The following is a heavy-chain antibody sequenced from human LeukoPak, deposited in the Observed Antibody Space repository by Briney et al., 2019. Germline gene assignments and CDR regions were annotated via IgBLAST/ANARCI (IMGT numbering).Heavy chain of an antibody. D-gene: IGHD1-26*01. CDR2: ISYDGSNK. Sequence: PGGFLRLSCAASGFTFSSYAMHWVRQAPGKGLEWVAVISYDGSNKYYADSVKGRFTISRDNSKNTLYLQMNSLRAEDTAVYYCAKDSKGSSSPGRGAFDIWGQGTMVTVSS. CDR3: AKDSKGSSSPGRGAFDI. CDR1: GFTFSSYA. V-gene: IGHV3-30-3*02. J-gene: IGHJ3*02.